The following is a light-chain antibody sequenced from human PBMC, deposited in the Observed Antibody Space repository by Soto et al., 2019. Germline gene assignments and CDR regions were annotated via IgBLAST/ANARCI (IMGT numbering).Light chain of an antibody. J-gene: IGKJ1*01. Sequence: EIVLTQSPGTLSVSPGERATLSCRSSQTISSQYLAWYQQKHGQAPSLLIYGTSSRATGTPDRFSGSGSGTDFTLTISRLEPEDPAIYYCQQYGSWSFGQGTKVDIK. CDR3: QQYGSWS. CDR1: QTISSQY. CDR2: GTS. V-gene: IGKV3-20*01.